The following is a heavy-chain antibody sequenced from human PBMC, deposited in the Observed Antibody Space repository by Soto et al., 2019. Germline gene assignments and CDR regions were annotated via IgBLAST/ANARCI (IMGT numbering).Heavy chain of an antibody. CDR3: ARGGDGPIGYH. J-gene: IGHJ4*02. V-gene: IGHV3-7*03. CDR2: IDQHGSEK. Sequence: GGSLRLSCAASGFMFTSYSMSGVRQAPGKGLEWVTNIDQHGSEKKYVDSVKGRFTISRDNAQNSVSLQMNSLREEDTAVYYCARGGDGPIGYHWGQGTMVTVSS. D-gene: IGHD3-22*01. CDR1: GFMFTSYS.